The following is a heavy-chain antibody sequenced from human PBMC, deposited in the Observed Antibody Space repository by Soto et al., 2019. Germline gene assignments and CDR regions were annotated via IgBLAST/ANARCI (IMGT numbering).Heavy chain of an antibody. CDR3: ARGCSGGSCSLGPPYCSGMDV. CDR1: GGTFSSYA. Sequence: SVKVSCKASGGTFSSYAISWVRQAPGQGLEWMGGIIPIFGTANYAQKFQGRVTITADESTSTAYMELSSLRSEDTAVYYCARGCSGGSCSLGPPYCSGMDVWGQGTTVTVSS. D-gene: IGHD2-15*01. V-gene: IGHV1-69*13. J-gene: IGHJ6*02. CDR2: IIPIFGTA.